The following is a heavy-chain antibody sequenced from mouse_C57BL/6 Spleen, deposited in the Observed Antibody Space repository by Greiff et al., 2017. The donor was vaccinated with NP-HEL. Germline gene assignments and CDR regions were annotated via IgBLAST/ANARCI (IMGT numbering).Heavy chain of an antibody. CDR3: ARSGVITTVVAFDY. Sequence: VQLQQPGAELVKPGASVKLSCKASGYTFTSYWMHWVKQRPGQGLEWIGMIHPNSGSTNYNEKFKSKATLTVDKSSSTAYMQLSSLTSEDSAVYYCARSGVITTVVAFDYWGQGTTLTVSS. CDR2: IHPNSGST. D-gene: IGHD1-1*01. V-gene: IGHV1-64*01. J-gene: IGHJ2*01. CDR1: GYTFTSYW.